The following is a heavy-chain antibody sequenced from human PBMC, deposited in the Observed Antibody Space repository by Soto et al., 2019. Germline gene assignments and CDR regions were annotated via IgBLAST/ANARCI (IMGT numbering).Heavy chain of an antibody. CDR2: IKQDGREK. V-gene: IGHV3-7*03. CDR3: AREGVAPYYYYGMDV. J-gene: IGHJ6*02. Sequence: GESLRLSCAASGFTVDDYAMHWVRQAPGKGLEWVANIKQDGREKDYVDSVKGRFTISRDNAKNSLYLQMNSLRAEDTAVYYCAREGVAPYYYYGMDVSGQGTPVTVSS. D-gene: IGHD5-12*01. CDR1: GFTVDDYA.